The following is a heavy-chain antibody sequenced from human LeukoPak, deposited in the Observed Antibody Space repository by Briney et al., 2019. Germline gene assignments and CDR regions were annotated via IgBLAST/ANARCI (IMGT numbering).Heavy chain of an antibody. J-gene: IGHJ2*01. CDR3: ARAESIGYRYFDL. Sequence: KPSETLSLTCTVSGGSISGYYWSWIRQPPGKGLEWIGYIYSSGSTNYNPSLKNRVTISLDTSKKQFSLKLNSVTAADTAVYYCARAESIGYRYFDLWGRGTLVTVSS. CDR1: GGSISGYY. D-gene: IGHD6-6*01. CDR2: IYSSGST. V-gene: IGHV4-59*01.